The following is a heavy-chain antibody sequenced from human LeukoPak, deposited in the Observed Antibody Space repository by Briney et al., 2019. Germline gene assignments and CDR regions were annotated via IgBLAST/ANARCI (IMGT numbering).Heavy chain of an antibody. CDR3: ARQIAAAGTYFDY. V-gene: IGHV4-4*09. J-gene: IGHJ4*02. CDR1: GGSISSYY. Sequence: PSETLTLTCTVSGGSISSYYWSWIRQPPGKGLEWIGYIYTSGSTNCNPSLKSRVTISVDTSKNQFSLTLSSVTAADTAVYYCARQIAAAGTYFDYWGQGTLVTVSS. D-gene: IGHD6-13*01. CDR2: IYTSGST.